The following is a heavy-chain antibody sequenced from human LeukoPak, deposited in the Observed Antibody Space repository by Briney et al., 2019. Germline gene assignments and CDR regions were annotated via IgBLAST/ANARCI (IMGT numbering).Heavy chain of an antibody. CDR2: IFGGGST. D-gene: IGHD6-13*01. CDR1: GFTVSTNY. Sequence: GGSLRLSCAVSGFTVSTNYMTWVRQAPGKGLEWVSVIFGGGSTYYADSVKGRFTVSRDNSRNTLFLQMNTLRAEDTAVYHCAKDSSTSNYYYGMDVWGQGTTVTVSS. J-gene: IGHJ6*02. CDR3: AKDSSTSNYYYGMDV. V-gene: IGHV3-53*01.